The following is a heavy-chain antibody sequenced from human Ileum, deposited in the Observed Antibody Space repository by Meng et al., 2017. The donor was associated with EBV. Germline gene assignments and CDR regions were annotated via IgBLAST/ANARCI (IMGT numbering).Heavy chain of an antibody. V-gene: IGHV1-69*06. CDR2: TIPALGTP. CDR3: ARGTGADY. CDR1: GITFSVYG. Sequence: SGSEVKFPGSTVKVTCKSSGITFSVYGIAWVRQAPGQVLERIGGTIPALGTPKYARKFQDRLTITADKSTSTGYMELHSLTSNDTAVYFCARGTGADYWGQGTLVTVSS. J-gene: IGHJ4*02. D-gene: IGHD3-10*01.